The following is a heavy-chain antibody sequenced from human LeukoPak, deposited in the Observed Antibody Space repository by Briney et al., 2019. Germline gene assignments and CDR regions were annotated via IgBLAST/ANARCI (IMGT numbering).Heavy chain of an antibody. D-gene: IGHD4-11*01. J-gene: IGHJ4*02. V-gene: IGHV1-69*02. CDR2: IIPILGIA. CDR3: ASRSSVIREDY. Sequence: SVKISCKASGGTFSSYTISWVRQAPGQGLEWMGRIIPILGIANYAQKFQGRVTITADKSTSTAYMELSSLRSEDTAVYYCASRSSVIREDYWGQGTLVTVSS. CDR1: GGTFSSYT.